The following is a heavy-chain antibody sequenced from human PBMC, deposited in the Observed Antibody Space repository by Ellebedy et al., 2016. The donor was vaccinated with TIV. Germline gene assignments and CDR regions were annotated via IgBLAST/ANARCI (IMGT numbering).Heavy chain of an antibody. CDR2: IKPSGDGT. CDR1: GYTVTSNY. D-gene: IGHD1-14*01. J-gene: IGHJ4*02. Sequence: AASVKVSCKASGYTVTSNYIHWVRQAPGQGLEWMGVIKPSGDGTNFAQEFLGRVAMTRDASTRTVYLDLSSLRLEDPAVYYCARESTSTGLFEDWGQGTLVTVSS. V-gene: IGHV1-46*01. CDR3: ARESTSTGLFED.